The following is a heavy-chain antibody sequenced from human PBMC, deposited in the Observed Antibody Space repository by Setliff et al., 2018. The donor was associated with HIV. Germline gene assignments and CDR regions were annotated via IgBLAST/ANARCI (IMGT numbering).Heavy chain of an antibody. CDR2: INTNTGNP. D-gene: IGHD3-3*01. J-gene: IGHJ6*03. CDR1: GYTFASYG. V-gene: IGHV7-4-1*02. Sequence: GASVKVSCKASGYTFASYGISWVRQAPGQGLDWMGWINTNTGNPTYAQGFTGRFVFSLDTSVSTAYLQISSLKAEDTAVYYCARVGSYDFWSGLYYYYYYMDVWGKGTTVTVSS. CDR3: ARVGSYDFWSGLYYYYYYMDV.